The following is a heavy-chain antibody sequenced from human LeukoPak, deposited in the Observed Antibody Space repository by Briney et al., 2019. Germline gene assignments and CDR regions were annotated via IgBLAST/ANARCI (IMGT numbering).Heavy chain of an antibody. CDR1: GFTFSSYG. D-gene: IGHD3-10*01. CDR2: ISYDGSNK. CDR3: AKELSVYGSGSWGYYYYGMDV. J-gene: IGHJ6*02. V-gene: IGHV3-30*18. Sequence: GGSLRLSCAASGFTFSSYGMRWVRQAPGKGLEWVAVISYDGSNKYYADSVKGRFTISRDNSKNTLYLQMNSLRAEDTAVYYCAKELSVYGSGSWGYYYYGMDVWGQGTTVTVSS.